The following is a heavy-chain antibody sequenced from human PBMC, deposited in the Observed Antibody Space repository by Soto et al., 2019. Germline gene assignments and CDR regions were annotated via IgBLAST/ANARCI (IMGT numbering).Heavy chain of an antibody. D-gene: IGHD2-2*01. J-gene: IGHJ4*02. V-gene: IGHV3-30*09. CDR3: AKDGVNYASLSPVVY. CDR1: GFNFRTFT. CDR2: ISYDGINA. Sequence: QIHLVESGGGVVQPGRSLRLSCASSGFNFRTFTMHWVRQAPGKGLEWVAGISYDGINAYYADSVKGRFAISRDNSKNTVSLQINSLRPADTAAYYCAKDGVNYASLSPVVYWGQGTLVTVSS.